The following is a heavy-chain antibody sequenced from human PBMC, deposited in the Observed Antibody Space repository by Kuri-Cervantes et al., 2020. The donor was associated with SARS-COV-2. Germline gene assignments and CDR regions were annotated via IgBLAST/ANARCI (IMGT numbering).Heavy chain of an antibody. D-gene: IGHD4-17*01. J-gene: IGHJ6*02. CDR1: GGTFSSYA. Sequence: SVKVSCKASGGTFSSYAISWVRQAPGQGLEWMGRIIPILGIANYAQKFQGRVTITADKSTSTAYMGLSSLRSEDTAVYYCARVVGDYPYYYYYGMDVWGQGTTVTVSS. V-gene: IGHV1-69*04. CDR2: IIPILGIA. CDR3: ARVVGDYPYYYYYGMDV.